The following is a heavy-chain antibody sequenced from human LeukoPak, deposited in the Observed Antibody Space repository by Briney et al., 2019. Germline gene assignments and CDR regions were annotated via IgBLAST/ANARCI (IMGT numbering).Heavy chain of an antibody. CDR3: ARDWGVDF. V-gene: IGHV3-30*04. CDR1: GFTFSFYT. J-gene: IGHJ4*02. CDR2: TSYDGSNK. Sequence: GRSLRLSCEVSGFTFSFYTMVWLRQPPGKGLKWVAATSYDGSNKYYVDSVQGRFTISRDNSKNTLYLQMNSLRPEDTAVYYCARDWGVDFWGQGTLVTVSS. D-gene: IGHD3-10*01.